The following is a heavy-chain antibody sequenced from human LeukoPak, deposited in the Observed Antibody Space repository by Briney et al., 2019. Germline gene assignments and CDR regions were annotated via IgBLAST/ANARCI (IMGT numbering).Heavy chain of an antibody. CDR1: GFTVSSNY. J-gene: IGHJ4*02. D-gene: IGHD2-2*01. V-gene: IGHV3-66*02. CDR3: AKVGCSSTSCYSLWARD. CDR2: IYSGGST. Sequence: GGSLRLSCAASGFTVSSNYMSWVRQAPGKGLEWVSVIYSGGSTYYADSVKGRFTISRDNSKNTLYLQMNSLRAEDTAVYYCAKVGCSSTSCYSLWARDWGQGTLVTVSS.